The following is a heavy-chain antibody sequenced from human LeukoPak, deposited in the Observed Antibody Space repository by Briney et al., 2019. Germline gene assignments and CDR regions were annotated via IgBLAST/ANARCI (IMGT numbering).Heavy chain of an antibody. CDR3: AMLMTTGDKFDS. Sequence: SETLSLTCTVSGGSISSGIYSWSWIRQPPGKGLEWIGYIQHSLTSYNPSLKSRVTISVDRSKNQFSLKVSSVTAADTAVYYCAMLMTTGDKFDSWGQGTLVTVSS. V-gene: IGHV4-30-2*01. CDR2: IQHSLT. J-gene: IGHJ4*02. D-gene: IGHD4-11*01. CDR1: GGSISSGIYS.